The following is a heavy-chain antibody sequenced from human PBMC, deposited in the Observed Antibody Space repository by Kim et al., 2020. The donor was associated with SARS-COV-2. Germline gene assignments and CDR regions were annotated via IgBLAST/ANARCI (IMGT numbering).Heavy chain of an antibody. V-gene: IGHV3-23*01. Sequence: GGSLRLSCAVSGFTFSSYAISWVRQAPGKGLEWVSTISYGGGITNYADSVKGRFTISRDNSKNTLILQMNSLRAEDTALYFCTTDLESCVVGAIYFNYG. CDR2: ISYGGGIT. CDR1: GFTFSSYA. D-gene: IGHD1-26*01. CDR3: TTDLESCVVGAIYFNYG. J-gene: IGHJ6*01.